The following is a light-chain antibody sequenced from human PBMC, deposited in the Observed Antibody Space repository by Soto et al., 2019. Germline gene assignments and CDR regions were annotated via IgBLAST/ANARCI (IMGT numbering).Light chain of an antibody. CDR2: HAS. CDR1: QSISNSY. Sequence: ENVLTQSPGTLSLSPGERATLSCRASQSISNSYLAWYQQKPGQTPSLLIYHASNRATGIPDRFSGSGSGTDFTLTISRLETEDFAVYYCQQYGDSLLTFGGGTKVEIK. J-gene: IGKJ4*01. CDR3: QQYGDSLLT. V-gene: IGKV3-20*01.